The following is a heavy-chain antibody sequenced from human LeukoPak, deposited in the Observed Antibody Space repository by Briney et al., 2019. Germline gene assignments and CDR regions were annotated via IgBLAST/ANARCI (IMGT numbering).Heavy chain of an antibody. D-gene: IGHD1-14*01. CDR2: ISRTSTYI. Sequence: NPGGSLRLSCAASGFTFSRYTMNWVRQAPGKGLEWVSSISRTSTYIYCADSVKGRFTISRDNAKNSLYLQMNSLRAEDTALYYCARGPPHLSDYWGQGTLVTVSS. CDR1: GFTFSRYT. CDR3: ARGPPHLSDY. V-gene: IGHV3-21*01. J-gene: IGHJ4*02.